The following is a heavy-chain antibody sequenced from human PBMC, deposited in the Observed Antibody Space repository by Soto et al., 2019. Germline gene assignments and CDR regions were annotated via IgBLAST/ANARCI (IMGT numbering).Heavy chain of an antibody. CDR1: GGSISSGGYY. CDR2: IYYSGST. Sequence: PSETLSLTCTVSGGSISSGGYYWSWIRQHPGKGLEWIGYIYYSGSTYYNQSLKSRVTISVDTSKNQFSLKLSSVTAADTAVYYCARVDTAMVSFDPWGQGTLVTVSS. D-gene: IGHD5-18*01. CDR3: ARVDTAMVSFDP. V-gene: IGHV4-31*03. J-gene: IGHJ5*02.